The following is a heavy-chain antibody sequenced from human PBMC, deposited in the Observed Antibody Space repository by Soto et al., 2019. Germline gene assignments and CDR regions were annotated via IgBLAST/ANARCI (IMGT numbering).Heavy chain of an antibody. V-gene: IGHV1-18*01. CDR2: ISAYNGNT. J-gene: IGHJ4*02. CDR1: GYTFTSYG. D-gene: IGHD3-3*01. Sequence: GASVKVSCKASGYTFTSYGISWVRQAPGQGLEWMGWISAYNGNTNYAQKLQGRVTMTTDTSTSTAYMELRSLRSDDTAVYYCTRGLYDFWSGSHHAPFDYWGQGTLVTVSS. CDR3: TRGLYDFWSGSHHAPFDY.